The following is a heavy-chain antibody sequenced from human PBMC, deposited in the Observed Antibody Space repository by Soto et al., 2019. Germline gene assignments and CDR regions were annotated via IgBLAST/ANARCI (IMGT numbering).Heavy chain of an antibody. CDR2: IYYSGST. D-gene: IGHD2-21*01. CDR1: GGAISSYY. V-gene: IGHV4-59*01. CDR3: ARRCGTVFDY. J-gene: IGHJ4*02. Sequence: QVQLQESGPGLVKPSETLSLTCTVSGGAISSYYWSWIRQPPGKGLEWIGYIYYSGSTNYNPSLNSRGTLSVDTSKNQFSMKLRSVTAADTDVYYCARRCGTVFDYWGQGTLVTVSS.